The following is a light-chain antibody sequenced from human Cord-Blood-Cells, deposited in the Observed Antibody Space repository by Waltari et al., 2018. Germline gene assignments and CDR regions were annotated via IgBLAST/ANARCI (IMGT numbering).Light chain of an antibody. Sequence: VIWMTQSTSLLSESTGARVTTSCRMSQVISSYLAWYQQKPGNAPELLIYAASTLQSGVPSRFSGSGSVTDFTLTISCLQSEDFATYYCQQYYSFPRTFGQGTKVEIK. CDR3: QQYYSFPRT. J-gene: IGKJ1*01. CDR1: QVISSY. V-gene: IGKV1D-8*01. CDR2: AAS.